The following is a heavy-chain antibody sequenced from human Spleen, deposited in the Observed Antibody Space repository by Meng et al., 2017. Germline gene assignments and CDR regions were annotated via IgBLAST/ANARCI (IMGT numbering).Heavy chain of an antibody. V-gene: IGHV4-30-2*01. J-gene: IGHJ1*01. CDR3: LRGSGGSV. CDR2: IYHSGST. Sequence: QLQLQESGSGLVKPSQALSLTCAVSGDSISSVGYSWSWIRQPPGKGLEWIGYIYHSGSTYYNPSLKSRVTRSVDTSKNQFSLEVTSVTAADTAVYHCLRGSGGSVWGQGTLVTVSS. CDR1: GDSISSVGYS. D-gene: IGHD3-10*01.